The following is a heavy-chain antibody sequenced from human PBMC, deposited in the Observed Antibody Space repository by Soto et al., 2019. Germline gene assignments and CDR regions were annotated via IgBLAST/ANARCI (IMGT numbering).Heavy chain of an antibody. V-gene: IGHV3-74*01. CDR2: ITPDGSST. Sequence: EVPLVESGGGLVQPGGSLRLSCATSGFTFSSYWMHWVRQAPGKGLIWVSRITPDGSSTSYAHSVKGRFTISRDNDKNTLYLQLNGLRAADTGIYYCARDLIIVDTPGDDFDYWGQGTLVAVSS. J-gene: IGHJ4*02. CDR3: ARDLIIVDTPGDDFDY. CDR1: GFTFSSYW. D-gene: IGHD5-12*01.